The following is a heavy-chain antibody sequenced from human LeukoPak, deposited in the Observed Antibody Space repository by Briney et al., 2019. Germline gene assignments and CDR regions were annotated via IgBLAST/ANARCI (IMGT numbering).Heavy chain of an antibody. Sequence: ASVKVSCKASGYTFTGYYMHWVRQAPGQGLEWMGRINPNSGGTDYAQKFQGRVTMTRDTSISTAYMELSRLRSDDTAVYYCARTGYGSGSYNYYFVYSGQGTLVTVSS. V-gene: IGHV1-2*06. J-gene: IGHJ4*02. CDR2: INPNSGGT. D-gene: IGHD3-10*01. CDR1: GYTFTGYY. CDR3: ARTGYGSGSYNYYFVY.